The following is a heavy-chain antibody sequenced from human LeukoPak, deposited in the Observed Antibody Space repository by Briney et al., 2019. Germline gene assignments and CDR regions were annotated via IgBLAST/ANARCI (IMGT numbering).Heavy chain of an antibody. Sequence: GGSLRLSCAASGFTFSSYWMPWVRQAPGKGLVWVSRINSDGSSTSYADSVKGRFTISRDSAKNTLYLQMNSLKAEDTAVYYCARDRPHQGMDVWGQGTTVTVSS. CDR1: GFTFSSYW. CDR3: ARDRPHQGMDV. CDR2: INSDGSST. V-gene: IGHV3-74*01. J-gene: IGHJ6*02.